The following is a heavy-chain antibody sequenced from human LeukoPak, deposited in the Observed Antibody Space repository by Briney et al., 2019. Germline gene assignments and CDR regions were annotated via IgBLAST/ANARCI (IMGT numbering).Heavy chain of an antibody. D-gene: IGHD5-24*01. CDR3: ARGRLAGWLQFGYWYFAL. J-gene: IGHJ2*01. Sequence: ASVKDSCMASRYTFNTYDAAWLRPSIGQGLEWVGSTNPRSGIAGYAQKFRDRVTITTNSSLSATYMEQISLTSEDTGVYYCARGRLAGWLQFGYWYFALWGGGTLVTVSS. CDR2: TNPRSGIA. CDR1: RYTFNTYD. V-gene: IGHV1-8*03.